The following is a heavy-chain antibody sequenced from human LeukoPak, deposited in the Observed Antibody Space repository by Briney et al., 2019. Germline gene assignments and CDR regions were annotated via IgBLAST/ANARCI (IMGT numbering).Heavy chain of an antibody. CDR3: ARVLLERPGIDSFDM. Sequence: PGGSLRLSCGASGFRLGSYSVDWVRQAPGKGLEWVSHINSGSYTIYYADSVKGRFTISRDNAGNSLYLQMNSLRDEDTAVYYCARVLLERPGIDSFDMWGQGTMVTVSS. D-gene: IGHD1-1*01. CDR2: INSGSYTI. CDR1: GFRLGSYS. J-gene: IGHJ3*02. V-gene: IGHV3-48*02.